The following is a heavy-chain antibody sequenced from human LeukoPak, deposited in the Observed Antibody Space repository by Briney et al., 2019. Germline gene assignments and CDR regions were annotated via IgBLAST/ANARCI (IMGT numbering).Heavy chain of an antibody. Sequence: SETLSLTCTVSGDSISSSSYYWGWIRQPPGKGLEWIGSIYYSGSTYYNPSLKSRVTISVDTSKNQFSLKLSSVTAADTAVYYCAVVTIFGVPFDYWGQGTLVTVSS. D-gene: IGHD3-3*01. CDR3: AVVTIFGVPFDY. J-gene: IGHJ4*02. V-gene: IGHV4-39*01. CDR1: GDSISSSSYY. CDR2: IYYSGST.